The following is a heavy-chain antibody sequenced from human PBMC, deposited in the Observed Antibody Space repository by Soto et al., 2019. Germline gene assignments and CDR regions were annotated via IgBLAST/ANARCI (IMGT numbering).Heavy chain of an antibody. Sequence: SETMSLTCTVSGGSINNYYWSWIRQPPGKGLEWIGYIFYLGNTIYNPSLKSRVTMLVDTSKNQFSLDLTSVTAADTAVYYCTRHFGVPVIRHGMAGWGQGTTVTLSS. D-gene: IGHD3-10*01. CDR1: GGSINNYY. V-gene: IGHV4-59*01. CDR2: IFYLGNT. CDR3: TRHFGVPVIRHGMAG. J-gene: IGHJ6*02.